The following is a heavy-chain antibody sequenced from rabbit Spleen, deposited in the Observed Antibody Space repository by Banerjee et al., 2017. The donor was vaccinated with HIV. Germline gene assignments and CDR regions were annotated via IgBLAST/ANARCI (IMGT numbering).Heavy chain of an antibody. J-gene: IGHJ6*01. CDR2: IGAGSYGAT. CDR1: GFSFSSAYY. V-gene: IGHV1S45*01. Sequence: QEQLEESGGDLVKPGASLTLTCTASGFSFSSAYYMCWVRQAPGKGLEWIACIGAGSYGATHYASWAKGRFTISRTSSTTVTLQMTSLTAADTATYFCARQYAGGGASYGMDLWGQGTLVTVS. D-gene: IGHD4-2*01. CDR3: ARQYAGGGASYGMDL.